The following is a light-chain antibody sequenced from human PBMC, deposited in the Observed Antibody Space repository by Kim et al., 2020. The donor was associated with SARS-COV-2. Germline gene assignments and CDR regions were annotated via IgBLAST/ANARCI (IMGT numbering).Light chain of an antibody. J-gene: IGLJ3*02. Sequence: SYELTQPPSVSVSPGQTARITCSGDALPKQYAYWYQQKPDQAPVLVIYKDSERPSGIPERFSGSSSGTTVTLTISGVQAEDEADYYCQSADSSGTYRWVF. CDR2: KDS. CDR1: ALPKQY. V-gene: IGLV3-25*03. CDR3: QSADSSGTYRWV.